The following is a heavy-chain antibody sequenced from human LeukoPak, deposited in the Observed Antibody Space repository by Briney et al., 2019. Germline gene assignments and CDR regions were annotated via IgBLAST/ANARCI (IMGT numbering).Heavy chain of an antibody. V-gene: IGHV1-8*01. D-gene: IGHD3-16*01. Sequence: GASVKVSCKASGYTFTSYDINWVRQATGQGREWMGWMNPNSGNTGYAQKFQGRVTMTRNTSISTAYMELSSLRSEDTAVYYCVEVGFGDAFDIWGQGTMVTVSS. CDR3: VEVGFGDAFDI. J-gene: IGHJ3*02. CDR1: GYTFTSYD. CDR2: MNPNSGNT.